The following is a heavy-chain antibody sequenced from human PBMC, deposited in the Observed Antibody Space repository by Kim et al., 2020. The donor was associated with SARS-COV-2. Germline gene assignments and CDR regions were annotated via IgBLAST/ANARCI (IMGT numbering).Heavy chain of an antibody. CDR1: GFTFSSYW. Sequence: GGSLRLSCAASGFTFSSYWMSWVRQAPGKGLEWVANIKQDGSEKHYVDSVKGRFTISRDNAKNSLYLQMNSLRAEDTAVYYCARDHRSSDYYGSGPELYFDYWGQGTLVTVSS. CDR2: IKQDGSEK. CDR3: ARDHRSSDYYGSGPELYFDY. J-gene: IGHJ4*02. D-gene: IGHD3-10*01. V-gene: IGHV3-7*01.